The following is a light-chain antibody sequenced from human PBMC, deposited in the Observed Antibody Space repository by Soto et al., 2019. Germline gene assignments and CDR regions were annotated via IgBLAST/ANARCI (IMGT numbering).Light chain of an antibody. J-gene: IGLJ1*01. CDR3: SSYTSTSILYV. V-gene: IGLV2-14*01. CDR2: DVS. CDR1: SSDVGGYYS. Sequence: QSALTQPASVSGSPGQSITISCTENSSDVGGYYSVSWYQQHPDKAPKLIIYDVSNRPSGISNRFSGSKSGNTASLTISGLQAEDEADYYCSSYTSTSILYVFGTGTKLTVL.